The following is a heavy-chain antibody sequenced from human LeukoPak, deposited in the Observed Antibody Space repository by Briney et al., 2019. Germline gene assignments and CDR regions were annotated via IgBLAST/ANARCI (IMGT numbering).Heavy chain of an antibody. V-gene: IGHV1-69*04. CDR2: IIPIFGIA. CDR1: GGTFSSYA. Sequence: SVKVSCKASGGTFSSYAISWVRQAPGQRLEWMGRIIPIFGIANYAQKFQGRVTITADKSTSTAYMELSSLRSEDTAVYYCARSSPRDIVVVPAAITWFDPWGQGTLVTVSS. J-gene: IGHJ5*02. CDR3: ARSSPRDIVVVPAAITWFDP. D-gene: IGHD2-2*01.